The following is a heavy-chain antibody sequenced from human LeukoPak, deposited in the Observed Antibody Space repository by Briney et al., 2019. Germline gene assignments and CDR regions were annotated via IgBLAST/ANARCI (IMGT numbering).Heavy chain of an antibody. D-gene: IGHD2-2*01. CDR3: AGECSSTSCYDAFDI. J-gene: IGHJ3*02. CDR1: GYTFTGYY. Sequence: GASVKVSCKASGYTFTGYYMHWVRQAPGQGLEWMGWINPNSGGTNYAQKFQGRVTMTRDTSISTAYMELSRLRSDDTAVYYCAGECSSTSCYDAFDIWGQGTMVTVSS. V-gene: IGHV1-2*02. CDR2: INPNSGGT.